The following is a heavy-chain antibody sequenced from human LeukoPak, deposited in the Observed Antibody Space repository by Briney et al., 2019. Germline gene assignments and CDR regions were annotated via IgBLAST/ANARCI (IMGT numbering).Heavy chain of an antibody. CDR3: AKGKVATTYFDY. CDR2: ISGSGGST. V-gene: IGHV3-23*01. J-gene: IGHJ4*02. D-gene: IGHD5-12*01. CDR1: GFTFSSYA. Sequence: PGGSLRPSCAASGFTFSSYAMSWVRQAPGKGLEWVSAISGSGGSTYYADSVKGRLTISRDNSKNTLYLQMNSLRAEDTAVYYCAKGKVATTYFDYWGQGTLVTVSS.